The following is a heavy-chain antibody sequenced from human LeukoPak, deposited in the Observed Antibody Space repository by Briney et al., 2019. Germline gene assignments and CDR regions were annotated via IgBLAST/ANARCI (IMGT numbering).Heavy chain of an antibody. CDR3: ATDRSVTMVVDY. J-gene: IGHJ4*02. CDR2: IYHSGSP. CDR1: GYSISSGYF. Sequence: ASETLSLTCTVSGYSISSGYFWVWIRQPPGKGLEWIGSIYHSGSPYYNPSLKSRVTISVGTSKNQFSLKLTSVTAADTAVYYCATDRSVTMVVDYWGQGTLVTVSS. V-gene: IGHV4-38-2*02. D-gene: IGHD3-10*01.